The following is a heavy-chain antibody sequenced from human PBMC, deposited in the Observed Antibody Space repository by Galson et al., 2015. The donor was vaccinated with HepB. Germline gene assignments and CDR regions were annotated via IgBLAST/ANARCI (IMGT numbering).Heavy chain of an antibody. J-gene: IGHJ4*02. CDR2: IYHGGIT. Sequence: TLSLTCAVSGGSISSGGYSWSWIRQPPGKALEWIGYIYHGGITYHNPSLKGRVTMSVAKSKNQFSLTLTSVTAADTAVFYCARDRGIAARYFDYWGQGILVTVSS. V-gene: IGHV4-30-2*01. CDR1: GGSISSGGYS. D-gene: IGHD6-6*01. CDR3: ARDRGIAARYFDY.